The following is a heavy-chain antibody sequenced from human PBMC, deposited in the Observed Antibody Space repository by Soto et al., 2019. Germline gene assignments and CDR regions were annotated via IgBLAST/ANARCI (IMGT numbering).Heavy chain of an antibody. J-gene: IGHJ4*02. D-gene: IGHD1-20*01. CDR3: QTQLGYRWNNVVY. CDR2: ISGSGDTT. Sequence: GGSLRLSCAASGFTFSAYAMTWVRQAPGKGLEWVSSISGSGDTTYYAGSVKGRFTISRDNSKNTLYLQMSSLRVDDTAVYYCQTQLGYRWNNVVYWGQGTLVTVSS. V-gene: IGHV3-23*01. CDR1: GFTFSAYA.